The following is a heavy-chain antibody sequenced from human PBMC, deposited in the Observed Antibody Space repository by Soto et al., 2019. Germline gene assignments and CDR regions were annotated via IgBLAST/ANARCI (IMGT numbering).Heavy chain of an antibody. D-gene: IGHD3-3*01. Sequence: EVQMVESGGGLVKPGGSLRLSCAASGFTFSNARMNWVRQAPGKGLEWVGRIKSKADGETTDYAAPVKGRFTISRXDDKSTVYLQMHSLKTEDQAVDDCTTDLPSGLDDYGGHGPLVTVSS. J-gene: IGHJ4*01. V-gene: IGHV3-15*07. CDR3: TTDLPSGLDDY. CDR2: IKSKADGETT. CDR1: GFTFSNAR.